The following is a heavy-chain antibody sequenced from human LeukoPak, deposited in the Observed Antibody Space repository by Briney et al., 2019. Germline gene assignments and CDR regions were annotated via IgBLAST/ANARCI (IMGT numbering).Heavy chain of an antibody. Sequence: PGGSLRLSCAASGFTFSSYWMSWVRQAPGKGLEWVANIKQDGSEKYYVDSVKGRFTISRDNAKNSLYLQMNSLRDEDTAVYYCARDSSGWYQHFDYWGQGTLVTVSP. V-gene: IGHV3-7*01. D-gene: IGHD6-19*01. J-gene: IGHJ4*02. CDR1: GFTFSSYW. CDR2: IKQDGSEK. CDR3: ARDSSGWYQHFDY.